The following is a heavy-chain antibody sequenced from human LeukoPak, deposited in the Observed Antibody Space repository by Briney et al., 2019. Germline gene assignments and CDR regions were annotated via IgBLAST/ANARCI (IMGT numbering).Heavy chain of an antibody. J-gene: IGHJ3*02. CDR2: ISAYNGNT. CDR3: ARDAGDDFWSGYLYAFDI. CDR1: GGTFSSYA. V-gene: IGHV1-18*01. Sequence: ASVKVSCKASGGTFSSYAISWVRQAPGQGLEWMGWISAYNGNTNYAQKLQGRVTMTTDTSTSTAYMELRSLRSDDTAVYYCARDAGDDFWSGYLYAFDIWGQGTMVTVSS. D-gene: IGHD3-3*01.